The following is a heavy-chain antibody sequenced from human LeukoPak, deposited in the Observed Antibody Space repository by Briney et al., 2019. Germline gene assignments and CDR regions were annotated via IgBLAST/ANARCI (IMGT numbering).Heavy chain of an antibody. CDR3: ARDCTYYDFWSGYWAAMNYYGMDV. CDR1: GYTFTGYY. V-gene: IGHV1-46*01. J-gene: IGHJ6*02. CDR2: INPSGGST. Sequence: ASVKVSCKASGYTFTGYYMHWVRQAPGQGLEWMGIINPSGGSTSYAQKFQGRVTMTRDTSTSTVYMELSSLRSEDTAVYYCARDCTYYDFWSGYWAAMNYYGMDVWGQGTTVTVSS. D-gene: IGHD3-3*01.